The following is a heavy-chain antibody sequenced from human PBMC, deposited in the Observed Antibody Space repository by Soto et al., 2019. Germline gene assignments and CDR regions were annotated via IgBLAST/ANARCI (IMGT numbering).Heavy chain of an antibody. Sequence: GGSLRLSCAASGFTVSSNYMSWVRQAPGKGLEWVSVIYSGGSTYYADSVKGRFTISRDNSKSPLYLQMNSLRAEDTAVYYCASPGIADYYYGMDVWGQGTTVTVSS. D-gene: IGHD6-13*01. CDR2: IYSGGST. CDR1: GFTVSSNY. CDR3: ASPGIADYYYGMDV. J-gene: IGHJ6*02. V-gene: IGHV3-53*01.